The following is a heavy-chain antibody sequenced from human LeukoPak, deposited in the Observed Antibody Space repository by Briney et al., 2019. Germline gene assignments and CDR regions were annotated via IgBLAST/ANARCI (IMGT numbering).Heavy chain of an antibody. J-gene: IGHJ6*03. V-gene: IGHV3-30*18. Sequence: PGGSLRLSCAASGFTFSTYAMHWVRQAPGKGLEWVALISYDGRNKYYADSVKGRFTISRDNSKNTLYLQMNSLRAEDTAVYYCAKDTSSNYYYYMDVWGKGTTVTVSS. CDR1: GFTFSTYA. D-gene: IGHD6-13*01. CDR3: AKDTSSNYYYYMDV. CDR2: ISYDGRNK.